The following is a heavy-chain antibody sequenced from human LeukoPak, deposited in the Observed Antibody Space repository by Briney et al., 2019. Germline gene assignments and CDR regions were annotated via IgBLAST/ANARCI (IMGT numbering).Heavy chain of an antibody. J-gene: IGHJ4*02. D-gene: IGHD6-19*01. V-gene: IGHV3-43D*03. CDR2: ISWDGGST. Sequence: GGSLRLSCAASGFTFDDYAMHWVRRAPGKGLEWVSLISWDGGSTYYADSVKGRFTISRDNSKNSLCLQMNSLRAEDTALYYCARVRSGWYYFDYWGQGTLVTVSS. CDR1: GFTFDDYA. CDR3: ARVRSGWYYFDY.